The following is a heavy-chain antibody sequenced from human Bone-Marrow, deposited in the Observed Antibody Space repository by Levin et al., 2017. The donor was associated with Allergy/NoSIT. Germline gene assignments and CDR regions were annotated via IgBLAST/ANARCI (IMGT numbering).Heavy chain of an antibody. V-gene: IGHV3-48*03. Sequence: GGSLRLSCAASRFTFSSYEMNWVRQAPGKGLEWVSYISSSGGTIYYADSVKGRFTISRDNAKSSLYLQMNSLRADDTAVYYCARDVGFGQLKGFDYWGQGTLVTVSS. D-gene: IGHD3-10*01. CDR2: ISSSGGTI. J-gene: IGHJ4*02. CDR3: ARDVGFGQLKGFDY. CDR1: RFTFSSYE.